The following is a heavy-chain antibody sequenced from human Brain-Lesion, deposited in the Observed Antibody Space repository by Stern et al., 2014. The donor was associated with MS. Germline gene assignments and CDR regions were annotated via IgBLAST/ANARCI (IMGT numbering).Heavy chain of an antibody. V-gene: IGHV1-2*02. CDR1: GYIFTGYY. D-gene: IGHD3-3*01. CDR2: IKPNTGGT. J-gene: IGHJ6*02. Sequence: QVQLVQSGAEVKKPGASVKVSCKTSGYIFTGYYIHWVRQAPGQGLEGMAWIKPNTGGTKYAQEFQGRVTMSRDTSISTAYVELSSLTSDDTAVYYCARDQRGITIFGVVTDYYYLGMDVWGQGTTVTVSS. CDR3: ARDQRGITIFGVVTDYYYLGMDV.